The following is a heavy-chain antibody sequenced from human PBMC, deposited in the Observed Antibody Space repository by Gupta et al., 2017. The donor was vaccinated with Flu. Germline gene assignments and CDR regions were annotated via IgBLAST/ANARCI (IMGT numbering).Heavy chain of an antibody. J-gene: IGHJ4*02. CDR2: TYHCGNT. D-gene: IGHD2-21*01. CDR3: ARHCSSPALGWYLDY. CDR1: SGSIRSRTYF. V-gene: IGHV4-39*01. Sequence: LQESGSGLGKPSETLSLTCTVSSGSIRSRTYFWGWSRTPTGKGLEWIGNTYHCGNTYYNPSHRSRVTISVYTSKNQFSLSLTSLTAADTAVYYCARHCSSPALGWYLDYWGQGTLVTVSS.